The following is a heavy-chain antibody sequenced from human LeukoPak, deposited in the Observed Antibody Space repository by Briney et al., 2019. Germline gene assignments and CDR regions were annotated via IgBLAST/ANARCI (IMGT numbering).Heavy chain of an antibody. CDR2: IYYSGST. Sequence: PSETLSLTCTVSTGSITISTYYWGWIRQPPGKGLEWIGSIYYSGSTYYNPSLKSRVTISVDTSKNQFSLKLTSVTAADTAVYYCARHRNSFDYWGQGAPGTVSS. V-gene: IGHV4-39*01. J-gene: IGHJ4*02. CDR1: TGSITISTYY. CDR3: ARHRNSFDY.